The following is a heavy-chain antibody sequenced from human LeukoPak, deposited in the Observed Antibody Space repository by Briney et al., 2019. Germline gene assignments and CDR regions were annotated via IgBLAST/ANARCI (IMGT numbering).Heavy chain of an antibody. Sequence: GGSLRLSCAGSGFTFKDYYLNWIRQAPGKGPEWVSYISGGSTYTNYANSVKGRFTISRDNARNPLFLQMNSLTAEDTAIYYCARSLISAVIGMDVWGQGTAVTVSS. CDR1: GFTFKDYY. J-gene: IGHJ6*02. V-gene: IGHV3-11*06. CDR3: ARSLISAVIGMDV. CDR2: ISGGSTYT. D-gene: IGHD3-3*01.